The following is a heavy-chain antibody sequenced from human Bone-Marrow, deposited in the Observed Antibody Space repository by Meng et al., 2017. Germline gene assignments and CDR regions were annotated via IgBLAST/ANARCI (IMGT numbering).Heavy chain of an antibody. CDR1: GYNFPDYD. CDR2: IDPKNGDT. V-gene: IGHV1-2*06. J-gene: IGHJ4*02. D-gene: IGHD6-13*01. CDR3: ARDEDISAAGKLFGDY. Sequence: QVRLVQSGAEVKKPGAAVKVSCKPSGYNFPDYDIHWVRQAPGQGLEWMGRIDPKNGDTHYAQKFQGRVTMTGDTSISTAYMDLSGLRSDDTAVYYCARDEDISAAGKLFGDYWGQGTLVTVSS.